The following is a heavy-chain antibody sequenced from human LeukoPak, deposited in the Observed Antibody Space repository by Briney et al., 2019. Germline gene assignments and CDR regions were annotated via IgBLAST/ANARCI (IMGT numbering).Heavy chain of an antibody. Sequence: PSETLSLTCTVSGGSISSYYWSWIRQPPGKGLEWIGYIYYSGSTNYNPSLKSRVTISVDTSKNQFSLKLSSVTAADTAVYYRARVRETIRLFWRGYYFDYWGQGTLVTVSS. CDR3: ARVRETIRLFWRGYYFDY. CDR2: IYYSGST. D-gene: IGHD1-1*01. CDR1: GGSISSYY. V-gene: IGHV4-59*01. J-gene: IGHJ4*02.